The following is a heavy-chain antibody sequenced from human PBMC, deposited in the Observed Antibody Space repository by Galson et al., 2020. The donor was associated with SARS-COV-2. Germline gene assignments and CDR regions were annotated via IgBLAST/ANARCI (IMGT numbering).Heavy chain of an antibody. Sequence: SETLSLTCTVSGGSISSYYWSWIRQPAGKGLEWIGRIYTSGSTNYNPSLKSRVTMSVDTSKNQFSLKLSSVTAADTAVYYCARDNFGRFLEWLFWFDPWGQGTLVTVSS. V-gene: IGHV4-4*07. D-gene: IGHD3-3*01. CDR3: ARDNFGRFLEWLFWFDP. CDR2: IYTSGST. CDR1: GGSISSYY. J-gene: IGHJ5*02.